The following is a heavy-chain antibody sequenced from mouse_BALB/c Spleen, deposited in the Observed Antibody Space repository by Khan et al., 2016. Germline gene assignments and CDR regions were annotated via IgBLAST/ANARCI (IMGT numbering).Heavy chain of an antibody. CDR2: IDPFNGGT. CDR1: GYSFTSYY. CDR3: ASSTLSFYARDY. J-gene: IGHJ4*01. V-gene: IGHV1S135*01. D-gene: IGHD1-1*01. Sequence: EVQLQESGPELMKPGASVKISCTASGYSFTSYYMHWVKQSHGKSLEWIGYIDPFNGGTSYNQKFKGKATLTVDKSSSTAYMHLSSLTSEDSAVYYFASSTLSFYARDYWGQGTSVTVSS.